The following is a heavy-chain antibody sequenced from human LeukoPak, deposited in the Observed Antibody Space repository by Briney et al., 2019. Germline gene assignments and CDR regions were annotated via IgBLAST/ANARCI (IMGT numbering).Heavy chain of an antibody. D-gene: IGHD3-3*01. V-gene: IGHV4-39*07. Sequence: PSETLSLTCTVSGGSISSSSYYWGWIRQPPVKGLEWIGSIYYSGSTYYNPSLKSRVTISVDTSKNQFSLKLSSVTAADTAVYYCARGHYDFWSGYYYYFDYWGQGTLVTVSS. CDR3: ARGHYDFWSGYYYYFDY. J-gene: IGHJ4*02. CDR1: GGSISSSSYY. CDR2: IYYSGST.